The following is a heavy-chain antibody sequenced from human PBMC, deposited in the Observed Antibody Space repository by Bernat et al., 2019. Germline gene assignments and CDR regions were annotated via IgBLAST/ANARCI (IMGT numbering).Heavy chain of an antibody. D-gene: IGHD6-19*01. CDR1: GGTFSSYA. J-gene: IGHJ1*01. CDR3: VREGAVAGWVYFQH. Sequence: QVQLVQSGAEVKKPGSSVKVSCKASGGTFSSYAISWVRQAPGQGLEWMGWISTYTGDTKYEQRLQGRITMTRDTSTTTAYMELRGLISDDTAVYYCVREGAVAGWVYFQHWGQGTLLSVSS. CDR2: ISTYTGDT. V-gene: IGHV1-18*01.